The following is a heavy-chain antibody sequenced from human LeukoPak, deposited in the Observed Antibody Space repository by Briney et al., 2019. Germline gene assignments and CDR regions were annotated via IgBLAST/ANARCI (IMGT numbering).Heavy chain of an antibody. CDR2: IYSDGST. Sequence: GGSLRLXCAASGFAVSTNYLSWVRRAPGKGLEWVSVIYSDGSTYYTDSVKGRFTISRDNSKNTLYPQMNSLRPEDTAVYYCARDQRSESYYPWGWFDPWGQGTLVTVSS. D-gene: IGHD1-26*01. CDR1: GFAVSTNY. CDR3: ARDQRSESYYPWGWFDP. V-gene: IGHV3-66*02. J-gene: IGHJ5*02.